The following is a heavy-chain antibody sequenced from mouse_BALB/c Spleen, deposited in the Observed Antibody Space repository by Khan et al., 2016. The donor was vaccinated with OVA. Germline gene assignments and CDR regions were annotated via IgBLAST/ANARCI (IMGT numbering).Heavy chain of an antibody. D-gene: IGHD2-3*01. CDR1: GFSLTSYG. CDR3: ARWFDGYSSLYAMDY. Sequence: VQLVESGPGLVAPSQSLSITCTVSGFSLTSYGVHWVRQPPGKGLEWLVVIWSDGSTNYNSVLKSRLSISKDNSKSQAFLKMNSLQTDDTAIYYCARWFDGYSSLYAMDYWGQGTSVTVSS. CDR2: IWSDGST. J-gene: IGHJ4*01. V-gene: IGHV2-6*02.